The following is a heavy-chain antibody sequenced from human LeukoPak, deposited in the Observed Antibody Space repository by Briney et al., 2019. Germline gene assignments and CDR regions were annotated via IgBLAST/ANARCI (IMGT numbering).Heavy chain of an antibody. J-gene: IGHJ4*02. CDR3: ARGSSSNSWYFDY. CDR2: IYYSGST. Sequence: SETLSLTCTVSGGSISSSSYYWGWIRQPPGKGLEWIGSIYYSGSTYYNPSLKSRVTISVDTSKNQFSLQLSSVTPEDTAVYYCARGSSSNSWYFDYWGQGTLVTVSS. D-gene: IGHD6-13*01. CDR1: GGSISSSSYY. V-gene: IGHV4-39*01.